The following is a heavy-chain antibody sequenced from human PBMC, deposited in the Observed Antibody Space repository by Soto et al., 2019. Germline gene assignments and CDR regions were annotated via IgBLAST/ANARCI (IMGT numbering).Heavy chain of an antibody. CDR3: ARGGISHWAYFYYMDV. CDR1: GGSLSDYF. D-gene: IGHD2-21*01. Sequence: ASETLSLTCVVSGGSLSDYFWSWIRQPPGMALEWIGEINHLGSINYNPSLKSRVTMSVDTSKNQFSLTLNSVTAADMATYYCARGGISHWAYFYYMDVWDRGTTVTVSS. V-gene: IGHV4-34*01. CDR2: INHLGSI. J-gene: IGHJ6*03.